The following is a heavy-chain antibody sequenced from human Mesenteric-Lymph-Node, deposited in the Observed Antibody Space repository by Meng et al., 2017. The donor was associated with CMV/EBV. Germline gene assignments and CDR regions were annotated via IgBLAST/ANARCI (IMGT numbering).Heavy chain of an antibody. D-gene: IGHD2-2*01. CDR1: GFTFSSYA. CDR2: IHGDGTR. Sequence: GESLKISCAASGFTFSSYAMHWVRQTPGKGLEWVSVIHGDGTRDYADSVKGRFTISRDNSKNTLNLQMNSLSAGDTAVYYCARDQQYQPYYSGLDLWGQGTTVTVSS. CDR3: ARDQQYQPYYSGLDL. J-gene: IGHJ6*02. V-gene: IGHV3-NL1*01.